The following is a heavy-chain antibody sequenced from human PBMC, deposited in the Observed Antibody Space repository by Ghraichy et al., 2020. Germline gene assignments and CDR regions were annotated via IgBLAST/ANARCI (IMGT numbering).Heavy chain of an antibody. D-gene: IGHD5-24*01. CDR2: INHSGST. J-gene: IGHJ4*02. CDR1: GGSFSGYY. Sequence: SETLSLTCAVYGGSFSGYYWSWIRQPPGKGLEWIGEINHSGSTNYNPSLKSRVTISVDTSKNQFSLKLSSVTAADTAVYYCARARSRDPPKYYFDYWGQVTLVTVSS. CDR3: ARARSRDPPKYYFDY. V-gene: IGHV4-34*01.